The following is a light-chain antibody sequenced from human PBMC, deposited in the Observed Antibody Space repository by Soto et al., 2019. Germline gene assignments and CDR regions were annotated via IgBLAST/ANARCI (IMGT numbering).Light chain of an antibody. CDR3: QQDHTYYRT. Sequence: DIQMTQSPSTLSASVGDRVTITCRASQSISRWLAWYQQKPGQAPKLLIHDASTLQSGVPSRFRGSGSGTEFSHPISTLQPDDFATYHCQQDHTYYRTFGQGTKVEL. J-gene: IGKJ1*01. CDR1: QSISRW. V-gene: IGKV1-5*01. CDR2: DAS.